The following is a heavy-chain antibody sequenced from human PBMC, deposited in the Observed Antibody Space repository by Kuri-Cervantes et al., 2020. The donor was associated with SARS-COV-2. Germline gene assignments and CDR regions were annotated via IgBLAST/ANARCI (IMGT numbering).Heavy chain of an antibody. V-gene: IGHV1-3*01. J-gene: IGHJ6*02. CDR1: GYTFTYYA. CDR3: ARPKGLAGTGYYYGLDV. CDR2: INAGNGNT. Sequence: ASVKVSCKASGYTFTYYALHWLRQAPGQRLEWMGWINAGNGNTKYSQKFQGRITMTRDTSISTAYMELSRLKSDDTAVYYCARPKGLAGTGYYYGLDVWGQGTTVTVSS. D-gene: IGHD1/OR15-1a*01.